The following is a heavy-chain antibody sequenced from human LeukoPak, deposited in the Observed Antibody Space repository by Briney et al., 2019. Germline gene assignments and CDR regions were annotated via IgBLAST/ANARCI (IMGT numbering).Heavy chain of an antibody. J-gene: IGHJ3*01. V-gene: IGHV1-69-2*01. CDR3: ATGTLRDTSGFWFFNVFNL. CDR2: LDPVVGET. Sequence: ASVKVSCKASGYTLSDYYVHWVRQAPGNSFSWVGRLDPVVGETMYTENIRGRVTITADTTTQTSYMELTGVTSDDTAVYYCATGTLRDTSGFWFFNVFNLWGQGRMVSVSS. CDR1: GYTLSDYY. D-gene: IGHD3-3*01.